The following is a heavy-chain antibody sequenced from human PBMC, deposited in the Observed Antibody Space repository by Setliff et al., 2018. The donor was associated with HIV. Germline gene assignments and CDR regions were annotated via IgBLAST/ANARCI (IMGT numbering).Heavy chain of an antibody. Sequence: LRLSCAASGFTFSDYWMTWFRQAPGKGLEWVANINQDGSAKYYVDSVKGRFTISRDNAQNSLYLQMNSLGAEDTAVYYCAREVVVVVATTDAFDIWGQGTMVTVSS. V-gene: IGHV3-7*03. CDR3: AREVVVVVATTDAFDI. CDR1: GFTFSDYW. J-gene: IGHJ3*02. CDR2: INQDGSAK. D-gene: IGHD2-15*01.